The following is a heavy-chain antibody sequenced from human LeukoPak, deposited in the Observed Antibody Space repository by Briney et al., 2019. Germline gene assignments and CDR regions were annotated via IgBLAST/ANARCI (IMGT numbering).Heavy chain of an antibody. D-gene: IGHD2-2*01. CDR1: GFTFSDYY. J-gene: IGHJ4*02. CDR2: ISSSSSYT. V-gene: IGHV3-11*05. CDR3: AREGCTTTSCYRAYYFDY. Sequence: PGGSLRLSCAASGFTFSDYYMSWIRQAPGKGLEWVSYISSSSSYTNYADSVKGRFTISRDNAKNSLYLQMNSLRAEDTAVYYCAREGCTTTSCYRAYYFDYWGQGTPLTVSS.